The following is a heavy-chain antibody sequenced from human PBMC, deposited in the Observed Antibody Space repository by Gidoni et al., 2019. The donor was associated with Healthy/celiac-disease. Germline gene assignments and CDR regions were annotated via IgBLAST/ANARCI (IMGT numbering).Heavy chain of an antibody. CDR1: GFPFSNAW. J-gene: IGHJ6*02. CDR2: IKSKTDGGTT. CDR3: TTDVYYYYGMDV. V-gene: IGHV3-15*01. Sequence: EVQLVESGGGLVKPGGSLRLSCAASGFPFSNAWMSWVRQAPGKGLEWVGRIKSKTDGGTTDYAAPVKGRFTISRDDSKNTLYLQMNSLKTEDTAVYYCTTDVYYYYGMDVWGQGTTVTVSS.